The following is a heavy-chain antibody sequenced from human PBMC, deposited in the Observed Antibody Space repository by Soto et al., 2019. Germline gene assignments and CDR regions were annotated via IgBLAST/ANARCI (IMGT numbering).Heavy chain of an antibody. J-gene: IGHJ5*02. CDR1: GGSVSSGSYY. CDR3: ARRDPEWGLGGGWFDP. CDR2: IYNNGST. V-gene: IGHV4-61*01. D-gene: IGHD1-26*01. Sequence: SETLSLTCSISGGSVSSGSYYWSWIRQHPGKGLEWIGYIYNNGSTNYKSSLKSRVTISVDTSKNQFSLKLSFVTAADTAVYYCARRDPEWGLGGGWFDPWGHGTLGTVSS.